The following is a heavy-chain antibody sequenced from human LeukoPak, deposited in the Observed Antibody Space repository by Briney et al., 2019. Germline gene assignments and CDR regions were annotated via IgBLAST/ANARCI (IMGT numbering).Heavy chain of an antibody. D-gene: IGHD6-13*01. CDR2: IIPIFGTA. V-gene: IGHV1-69*13. J-gene: IGHJ4*02. Sequence: ASVKVSCKASGGTFSSYAISWVRQAPGQGLEWMGGIIPIFGTANYAQKFQGRVTITADESTSTAYVELSSLRSEDTAVYYCAREFAAAGRLFDCWGQGTLVTVSS. CDR1: GGTFSSYA. CDR3: AREFAAAGRLFDC.